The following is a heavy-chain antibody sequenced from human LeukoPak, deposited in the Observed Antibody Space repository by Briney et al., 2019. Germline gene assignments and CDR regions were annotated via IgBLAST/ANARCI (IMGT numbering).Heavy chain of an antibody. CDR3: AKDLVGYCGSTRCSPYAFEI. D-gene: IGHD2-2*01. V-gene: IGHV3-30-3*01. J-gene: IGHJ3*02. CDR1: GFTFSSYA. Sequence: PGESLRLSCAASGFTFSSYAMHWVRQAPGKGLEWVAVISYDGSNKYYADSVKGRFTISRDNSKNTLYLQMNSLRAEDTAVYYCAKDLVGYCGSTRCSPYAFEIWGQGTMVTVSS. CDR2: ISYDGSNK.